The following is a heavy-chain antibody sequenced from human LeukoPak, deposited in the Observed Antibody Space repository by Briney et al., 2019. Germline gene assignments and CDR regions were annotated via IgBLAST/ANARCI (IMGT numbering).Heavy chain of an antibody. J-gene: IGHJ5*02. CDR1: GGSISSSSYY. Sequence: SETLSLTCTVSGGSISSSSYYWGWIRQPPGKGLEWIGSIYYSGSTYYNPSLKSRVTISVDTSKNQFSLKLSSVTAADTAVYYCARLSGTYYDFWSGYYLYNWFDPWGQGTLVTVSS. V-gene: IGHV4-39*01. D-gene: IGHD3-3*01. CDR3: ARLSGTYYDFWSGYYLYNWFDP. CDR2: IYYSGST.